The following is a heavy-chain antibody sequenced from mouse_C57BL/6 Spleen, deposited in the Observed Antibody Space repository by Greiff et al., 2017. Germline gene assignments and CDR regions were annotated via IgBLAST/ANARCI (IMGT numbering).Heavy chain of an antibody. Sequence: VKLMESGAELARPGASVKLSCKASGYTFTSYGISWVKQRTGQGLEWIGEIYPRSGNTYYNEKFKGKATLTADKSSSTAYIELRSLTSEDSAVYFCARPTRNYGNSLYYFDYWGQGTTLTVSS. CDR1: GYTFTSYG. D-gene: IGHD2-1*01. CDR2: IYPRSGNT. CDR3: ARPTRNYGNSLYYFDY. V-gene: IGHV1-81*01. J-gene: IGHJ2*01.